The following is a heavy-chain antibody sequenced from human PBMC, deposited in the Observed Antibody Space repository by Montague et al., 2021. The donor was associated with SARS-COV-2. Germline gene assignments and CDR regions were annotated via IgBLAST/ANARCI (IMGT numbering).Heavy chain of an antibody. V-gene: IGHV3-23*01. D-gene: IGHD6-19*01. J-gene: IGHJ2*01. Sequence: SLRLSCAASGFAFNNFAMTWVRQAPGKGLEWVSSILGSAAGTYYADSVKGRFTISRDNSKNTLYLQMNSLKGEDTANYYCAKQPGAGAVVYWYFDLWGRGTVVSVSA. CDR2: ILGSAAGT. CDR1: GFAFNNFA. CDR3: AKQPGAGAVVYWYFDL.